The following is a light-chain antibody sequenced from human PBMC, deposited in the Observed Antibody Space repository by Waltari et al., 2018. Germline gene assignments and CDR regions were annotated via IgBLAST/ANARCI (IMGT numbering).Light chain of an antibody. CDR3: LQALQTPYT. CDR2: LVS. J-gene: IGKJ2*01. Sequence: EIVMTQSPRSLPVTPGEPASISCRSSLSLLHSNGYTHLNWYLQKPGQCPQLLIYLVSNRASGVPDRFSGSGSDADFTLKISRVEAEDVGVYYCLQALQTPYTFGQGTKLEIK. V-gene: IGKV2-28*01. CDR1: LSLLHSNGYTH.